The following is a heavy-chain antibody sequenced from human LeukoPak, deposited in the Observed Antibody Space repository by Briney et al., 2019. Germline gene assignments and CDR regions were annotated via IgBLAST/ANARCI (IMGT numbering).Heavy chain of an antibody. Sequence: SQTLSLTCTVSGGSISSGGYSWSWIRQHPGKGLEWIGYIYYSGSTYYNPSLKSRVTISVDTSKNQFSLKLSSVTAADTAVYYCARGTTAFLSHFDYWGQGTLVTVSS. CDR2: IYYSGST. V-gene: IGHV4-31*03. D-gene: IGHD2/OR15-2a*01. J-gene: IGHJ4*02. CDR3: ARGTTAFLSHFDY. CDR1: GGSISSGGYS.